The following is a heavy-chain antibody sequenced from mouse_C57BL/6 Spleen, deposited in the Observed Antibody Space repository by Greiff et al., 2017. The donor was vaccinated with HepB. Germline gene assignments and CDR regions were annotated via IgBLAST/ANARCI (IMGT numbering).Heavy chain of an antibody. D-gene: IGHD2-4*01. J-gene: IGHJ1*03. V-gene: IGHV1-81*01. Sequence: VMLVESGAELARPGASVKLSCKASGYTFTSYGISWVKQRTGQGLEWIGEIYPRSGNTYYNEKFKGQATLTADKSSSTAYMELRSLTSEDSAVYFCARGDDYAVFYWYFDVWGTGTTVTVSS. CDR3: ARGDDYAVFYWYFDV. CDR1: GYTFTSYG. CDR2: IYPRSGNT.